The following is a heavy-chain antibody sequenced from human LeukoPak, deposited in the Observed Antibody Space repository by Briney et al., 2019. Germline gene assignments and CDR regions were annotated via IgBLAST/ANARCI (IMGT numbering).Heavy chain of an antibody. J-gene: IGHJ4*02. V-gene: IGHV3-20*04. CDR2: INWNGGST. CDR1: GFTFDDYG. CDR3: ARGFWYYDILTGYYTRTSFYYFDY. Sequence: PGGSLRLSCAASGFTFDDYGMSWVRQAPGKGLEWVSGINWNGGSTGYADSVKGRFTISRDNAKNCLYLQMNSLRAEDTALYYCARGFWYYDILTGYYTRTSFYYFDYWGQGTLVTVSS. D-gene: IGHD3-9*01.